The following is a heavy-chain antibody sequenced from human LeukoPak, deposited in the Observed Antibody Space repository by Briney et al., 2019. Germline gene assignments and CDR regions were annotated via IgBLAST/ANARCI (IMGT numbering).Heavy chain of an antibody. V-gene: IGHV4-61*05. CDR3: ARVYYDILTGYYRESGYFDY. Sequence: SETLSLTCTVSGGSISSSTYFWGWIRQPPGKGLEWIGYIYYSGSTNYNPSLKSRVTISVDTSKNQFSLKLCSVAAADTAVYYCARVYYDILTGYYRESGYFDYWGQGTLVTVFS. CDR2: IYYSGST. D-gene: IGHD3-9*01. J-gene: IGHJ4*02. CDR1: GGSISSSTYF.